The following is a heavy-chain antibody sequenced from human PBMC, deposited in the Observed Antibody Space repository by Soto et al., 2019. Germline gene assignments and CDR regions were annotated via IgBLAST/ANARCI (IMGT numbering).Heavy chain of an antibody. Sequence: GGSLRLSCAASGFTFSSYSMNWVRQAPGKGLEWVSSISSSSSYIYYADSVKGRFTISRDNAKNSLYLQMNSLRAEDTAVYYCARDGREGLGYCSGGSCSIDYWGQGTLVTVSS. CDR2: ISSSSSYI. CDR1: GFTFSSYS. D-gene: IGHD2-15*01. J-gene: IGHJ4*02. CDR3: ARDGREGLGYCSGGSCSIDY. V-gene: IGHV3-21*01.